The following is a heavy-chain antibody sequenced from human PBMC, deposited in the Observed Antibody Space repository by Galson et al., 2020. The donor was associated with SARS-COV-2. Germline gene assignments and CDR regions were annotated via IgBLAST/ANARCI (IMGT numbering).Heavy chain of an antibody. J-gene: IGHJ2*01. V-gene: IGHV4-59*08. CDR3: ARRHYGSGRLYWYFDL. Sequence: SGTLSLTCTVSGDSISYYYWSWIRQPPGKGLEWIGYIYYSGSTNYNPSLKSRVTISVDTSKNQFSLKLSSVTAADTAVYYCARRHYGSGRLYWYFDLWGRGTLVTVSS. CDR2: IYYSGST. D-gene: IGHD3-10*01. CDR1: GDSISYYY.